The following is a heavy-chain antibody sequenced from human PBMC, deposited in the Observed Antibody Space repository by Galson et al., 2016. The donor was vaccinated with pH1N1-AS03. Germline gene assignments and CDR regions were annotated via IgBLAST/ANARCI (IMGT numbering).Heavy chain of an antibody. Sequence: SETLSLTCAVSGYSISSGFHWAWVRQPPSKGLEWIWTISHSGNTYYNPSLKSRVTMSVDTSKNQFSLKLSSVTAADAAVYYCATFSGSYQFDYWGQGTLVTVSS. J-gene: IGHJ4*02. D-gene: IGHD1-26*01. V-gene: IGHV4-38-2*01. CDR1: GYSISSGFH. CDR2: ISHSGNT. CDR3: ATFSGSYQFDY.